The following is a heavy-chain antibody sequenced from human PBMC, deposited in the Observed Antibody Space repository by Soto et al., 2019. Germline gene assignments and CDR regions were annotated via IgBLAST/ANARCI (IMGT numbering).Heavy chain of an antibody. J-gene: IGHJ4*02. Sequence: EVQLGESGGGLVQPGGSLRLSCAASGFTFSSYDMHWVRQATGKGLEWVSAIGTAGETYYPGSLKSRFPISRENAKNSLYLQMNRLRAGETSVYYCARGTYGSGSPIAPYSFDYWGQGPLVTVSS. CDR3: ARGTYGSGSPIAPYSFDY. D-gene: IGHD3-10*01. V-gene: IGHV3-13*01. CDR2: IGTAGET. CDR1: GFTFSSYD.